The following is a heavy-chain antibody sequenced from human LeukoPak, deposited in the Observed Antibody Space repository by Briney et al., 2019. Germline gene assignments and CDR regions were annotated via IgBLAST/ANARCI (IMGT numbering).Heavy chain of an antibody. CDR3: TKVVEAAAGTVGMDV. J-gene: IGHJ6*01. D-gene: IGHD6-13*01. Sequence: GGSRTLSRAASGFSFSSNSTNWVRPAPGKGLEWLAYISISTRTKHYADSVKGGFSIFRANAKNSLYRRMDSRRTEDPALYYCTKVVEAAAGTVGMDVWGQGTTVTVSS. CDR2: ISISTRTK. CDR1: GFSFSSNS. V-gene: IGHV3-48*01.